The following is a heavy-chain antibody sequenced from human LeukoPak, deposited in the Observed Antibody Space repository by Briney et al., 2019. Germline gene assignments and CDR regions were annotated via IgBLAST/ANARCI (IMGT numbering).Heavy chain of an antibody. V-gene: IGHV3-7*01. CDR3: ARDGEVYTAMVTFAGEYYFDY. Sequence: GGSLRLSCAASGFTFSSYWMSWVRQAPGKGLEWVANIKQDGSEKYYVDSVKGRFTISRDNAKNSLYLQMNSLRAEDTAVYYCARDGEVYTAMVTFAGEYYFDYWGQGTLVTVSS. D-gene: IGHD5-18*01. J-gene: IGHJ4*02. CDR2: IKQDGSEK. CDR1: GFTFSSYW.